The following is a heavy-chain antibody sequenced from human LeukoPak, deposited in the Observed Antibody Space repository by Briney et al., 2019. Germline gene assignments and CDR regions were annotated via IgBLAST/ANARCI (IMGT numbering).Heavy chain of an antibody. CDR2: TGSTGVST. Sequence: PGGSLRLSCAASGFTFSSYAMNWVRQAPGKGLEWVSGTGSTGVSTFYADSVKGRFTVSRDNSKNTLSLQMNSLRAEDTAVYYCARKYYYDSSGYYWGQGTPVTVSS. CDR3: ARKYYYDSSGYY. V-gene: IGHV3-23*01. D-gene: IGHD3-22*01. CDR1: GFTFSSYA. J-gene: IGHJ4*02.